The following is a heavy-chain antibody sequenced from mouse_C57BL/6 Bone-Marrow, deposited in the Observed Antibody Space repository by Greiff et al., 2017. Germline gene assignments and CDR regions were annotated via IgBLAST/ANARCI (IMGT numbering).Heavy chain of an antibody. V-gene: IGHV1-64*01. CDR2: IHPNSGST. CDR3: ARDDYKAMDD. J-gene: IGHJ4*01. Sequence: VQLQPPGAELVKPGASVKLSCKASGYTFTSYWLPWVKPRPGPGLEWIGMIHPNSGSTNYNEKFKSKATLTVDKSSSTAYMQLSSLTSEDTAVYYGARDDYKAMDDWGQGTSVTVSA. CDR1: GYTFTSYW.